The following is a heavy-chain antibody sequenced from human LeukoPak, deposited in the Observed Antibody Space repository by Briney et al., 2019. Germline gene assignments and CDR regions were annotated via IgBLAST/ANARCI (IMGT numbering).Heavy chain of an antibody. J-gene: IGHJ4*02. Sequence: GGSLRLSCAASGFTFSSYSMNWVRQAPGKGLEWASSISSSSSYIYYADSVKGRFTISRDNAKNSLYLQMNSLRAEDTAVYYCARETIFGVVMDYWGQGTLVTVSS. CDR1: GFTFSSYS. V-gene: IGHV3-21*01. CDR3: ARETIFGVVMDY. CDR2: ISSSSSYI. D-gene: IGHD3-3*01.